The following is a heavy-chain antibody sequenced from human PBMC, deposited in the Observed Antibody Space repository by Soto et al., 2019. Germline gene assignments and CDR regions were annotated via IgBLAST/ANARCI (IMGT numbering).Heavy chain of an antibody. CDR1: GFTFSNYG. CDR2: IWNDGNNK. Sequence: GGSLRLSCAASGFTFSNYGMHWVRQAPGKGLEWVAVIWNDGNNKYYVDSVKGRFAINRDNFRNTVDLQMSSLRSEDTAVYYCARGVPGSSSLHYTLDVWGQGTTVTVSS. CDR3: ARGVPGSSSLHYTLDV. D-gene: IGHD6-6*01. J-gene: IGHJ6*02. V-gene: IGHV3-33*01.